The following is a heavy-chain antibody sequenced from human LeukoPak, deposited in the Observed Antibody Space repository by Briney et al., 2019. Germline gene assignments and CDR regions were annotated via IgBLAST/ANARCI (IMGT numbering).Heavy chain of an antibody. CDR2: ISSGSGYI. CDR1: GFTFSTYP. D-gene: IGHD3-22*01. Sequence: GGSLRLSCAASGFTFSTYPMNWARQAPGKGLEWVSSISSGSGYIYYADSVKGRFTISRDNAKNSLYLQMNSLRAEDTAVYYCAKDQNYESSGYYGGFDYWGQGTLVTVSS. CDR3: AKDQNYESSGYYGGFDY. J-gene: IGHJ4*02. V-gene: IGHV3-21*01.